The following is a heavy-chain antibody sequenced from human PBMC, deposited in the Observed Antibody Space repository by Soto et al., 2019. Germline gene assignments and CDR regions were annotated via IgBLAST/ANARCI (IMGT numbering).Heavy chain of an antibody. D-gene: IGHD3-10*01. CDR3: TRSTFTMVRGVIITTRDI. CDR2: IRSKANSYAT. J-gene: IGHJ3*02. V-gene: IGHV3-73*01. Sequence: GGSLRLSCAASGFTFSGSAMHWVRQASGKGLEWVGRIRSKANSYATAYAASVKGRFTISRDDSKNTAYLQMNSLKTEDTAVYYCTRSTFTMVRGVIITTRDIWGQGTMVTVSS. CDR1: GFTFSGSA.